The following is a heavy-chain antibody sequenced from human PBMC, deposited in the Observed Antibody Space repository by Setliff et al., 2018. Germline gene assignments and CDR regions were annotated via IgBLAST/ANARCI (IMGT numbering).Heavy chain of an antibody. J-gene: IGHJ4*02. V-gene: IGHV3-48*01. D-gene: IGHD2-15*01. CDR2: ISSSSSTI. CDR1: GFTFSNYY. Sequence: PGGSLRLSCAASGFTFSNYYMTWVRQAPGKGLEWVSYISSSSSTIYYADSVKGRFTISRDNSKNTVYLEMNSLRAEDTAVYYCAKRGPYCSGGTCHYYFDYWGQGTLVTVSS. CDR3: AKRGPYCSGGTCHYYFDY.